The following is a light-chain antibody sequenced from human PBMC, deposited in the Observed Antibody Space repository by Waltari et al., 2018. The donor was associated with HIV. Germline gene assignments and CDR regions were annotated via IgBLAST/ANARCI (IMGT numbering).Light chain of an antibody. J-gene: IGLJ1*01. V-gene: IGLV1-51*01. Sequence: QSVLTHPPSVSAPPGQKVTISCAASTSNIEMTYVSWYQELPGTAPKLLIYDINKRHSGISDRFPCSKSGTAATLDIARRRTGDEAEYDCETGSGSVTFPVFGSGTKVTVL. CDR2: DIN. CDR3: ETGSGSVTFPV. CDR1: TSNIEMTY.